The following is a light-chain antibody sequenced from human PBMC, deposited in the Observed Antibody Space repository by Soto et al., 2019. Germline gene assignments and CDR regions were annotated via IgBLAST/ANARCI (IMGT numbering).Light chain of an antibody. CDR1: QSVSSY. V-gene: IGKV3-11*01. CDR2: DAS. J-gene: IGKJ4*01. CDR3: QQRSNWPELT. Sequence: EIVLTQSPATLSLSPGERATLSCRASQSVSSYLAWYQQKPGQAPRLLIYDASNRAPGIPAMFSGSGSGTDFTLTISSLEPEDFAVYYCQQRSNWPELTFGGGTKVEIK.